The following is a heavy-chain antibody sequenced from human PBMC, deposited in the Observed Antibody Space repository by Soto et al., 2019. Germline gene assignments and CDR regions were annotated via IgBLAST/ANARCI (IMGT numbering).Heavy chain of an antibody. CDR2: INPNSGDT. V-gene: IGHV1-2*02. CDR1: GYIVTEYY. J-gene: IGHJ3*02. CDR3: ATEKKRYSSSAGVDAFDI. Sequence: ASLKVSGKASGYIVTEYYMHWVRQAPGQGLEWMGWINPNSGDTRYAQKFQGRVTMTRDTSITTAYMELTRLSSDDTAVYYCATEKKRYSSSAGVDAFDIWGKGTTVTVSS. D-gene: IGHD2-15*01.